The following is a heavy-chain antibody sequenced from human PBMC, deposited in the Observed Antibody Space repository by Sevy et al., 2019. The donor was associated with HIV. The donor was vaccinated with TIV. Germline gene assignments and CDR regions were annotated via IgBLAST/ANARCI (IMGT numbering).Heavy chain of an antibody. CDR3: AATREYYYGNSGYFDY. J-gene: IGHJ4*02. V-gene: IGHV1-24*01. D-gene: IGHD3-22*01. CDR1: GYTLTKLS. CDR2: FDPEDGER. Sequence: ASVKVSCKVSGYTLTKLSMHWVRQAPGKGLEWMGSFDPEDGERIYAQNFQGRVTMSEDTSTDTAYMDLSSLRSDDTAVYFCAATREYYYGNSGYFDYWGQGTLVTVPQ.